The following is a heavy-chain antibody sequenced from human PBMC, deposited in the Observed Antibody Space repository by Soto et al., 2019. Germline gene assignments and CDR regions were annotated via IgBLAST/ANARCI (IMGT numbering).Heavy chain of an antibody. V-gene: IGHV4-59*01. D-gene: IGHD5-12*01. Sequence: SETLSLTCTVSGGSISSYYWSWIRQPPGKGLEWIGYIYYSGSTNYNPSLKSRVTISVDTSKNQFSLKLSSVTAADTAVYYCARGEDGYKGWFDPWGQGTLVTAPQ. CDR2: IYYSGST. J-gene: IGHJ5*02. CDR3: ARGEDGYKGWFDP. CDR1: GGSISSYY.